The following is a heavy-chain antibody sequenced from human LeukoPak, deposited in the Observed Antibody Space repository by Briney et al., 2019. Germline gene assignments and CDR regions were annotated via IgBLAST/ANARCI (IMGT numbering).Heavy chain of an antibody. V-gene: IGHV5-51*03. CDR3: EMTNDNSGYYPRQFDY. CDR2: IYPGDSDT. J-gene: IGHJ4*02. CDR1: GYSFTSYW. D-gene: IGHD3-22*01. Sequence: KPGESLKISCKGSGYSFTSYWIGWVRQMPGKGLEWMGIIYPGDSDTKYSPSLQGQVTISADKSISTAYLQWSSLKASDTAMYYCEMTNDNSGYYPRQFDYWGQGTLVTVSS.